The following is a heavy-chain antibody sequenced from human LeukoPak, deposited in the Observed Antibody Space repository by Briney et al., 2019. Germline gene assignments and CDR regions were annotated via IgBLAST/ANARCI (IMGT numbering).Heavy chain of an antibody. Sequence: ASVKVSCKASGYTFTGYYMHWVRQAPGQGLEWMGIINPSGGSTSYAQKFQGRVAMTRDTSTSTVYMVLSSLRSEDTAVYYCARDRSADHYDSRGYFFYYGMDVWGQGTTVTVSS. J-gene: IGHJ6*02. D-gene: IGHD3-22*01. CDR2: INPSGGST. CDR1: GYTFTGYY. CDR3: ARDRSADHYDSRGYFFYYGMDV. V-gene: IGHV1-46*01.